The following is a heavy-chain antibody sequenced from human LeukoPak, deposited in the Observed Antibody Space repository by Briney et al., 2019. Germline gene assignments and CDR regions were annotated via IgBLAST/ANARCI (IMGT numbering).Heavy chain of an antibody. D-gene: IGHD3-22*01. Sequence: ASETLSLTCAVSGGSFSGYYWSWIRQPPGKGLEWIGEVNHSGSANYNPSLKSRVTISVGTSKNQFSLKLSSVTAADTAFYYCARTNYYDSSGYYSLDYWGQGTLVTVSS. CDR2: VNHSGSA. J-gene: IGHJ4*02. CDR1: GGSFSGYY. CDR3: ARTNYYDSSGYYSLDY. V-gene: IGHV4-34*01.